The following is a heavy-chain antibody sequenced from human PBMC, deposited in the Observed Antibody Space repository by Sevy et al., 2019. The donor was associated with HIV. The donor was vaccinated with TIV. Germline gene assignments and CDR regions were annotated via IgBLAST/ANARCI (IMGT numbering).Heavy chain of an antibody. CDR3: AKDKGIAVVGILDYAFDF. CDR2: ISWNSGRI. V-gene: IGHV3-9*01. CDR1: GFTFDDYA. Sequence: GGSLRLSCAASGFTFDDYAMHWVRQAPGKGLEWVSGISWNSGRIGYADSVKGRFTISRDNAKNSLYLQVNSLRAEDTALYYCAKDKGIAVVGILDYAFDFWGQGTMVTVSS. D-gene: IGHD6-19*01. J-gene: IGHJ3*01.